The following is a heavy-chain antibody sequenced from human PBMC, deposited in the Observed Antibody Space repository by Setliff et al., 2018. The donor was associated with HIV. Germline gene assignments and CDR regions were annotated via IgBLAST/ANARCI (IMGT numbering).Heavy chain of an antibody. V-gene: IGHV4-39*07. D-gene: IGHD3-22*01. CDR1: GGSISSSGPGYY. Sequence: KPSETLSLTCTVSGGSISSSGPGYYWGWVRQPPGGGLEWIGSVYYSGRTYYNPSLRSRVTISIDTSKNQFSLRLSSVTAADTAVYYCARDHKYYYDSSGLDYWGQGTLVTVSS. CDR3: ARDHKYYYDSSGLDY. J-gene: IGHJ4*02. CDR2: VYYSGRT.